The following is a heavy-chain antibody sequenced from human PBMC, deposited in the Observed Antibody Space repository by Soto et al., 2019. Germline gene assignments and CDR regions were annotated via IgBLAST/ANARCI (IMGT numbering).Heavy chain of an antibody. V-gene: IGHV4-59*01. CDR2: VYHSGTT. CDR3: ATRPPGGWAGVFDY. J-gene: IGHJ4*02. Sequence: PSETLSLTCTVSRGSISTYYWSWIRQPPGKGQERVGYVYHSGTTNYNPSLESRVPIPLDTSKNQFSLKLNSVTAADTAGYYCATRPPGGWAGVFDYWSRGTLVTVS. D-gene: IGHD1-26*01. CDR1: RGSISTYY.